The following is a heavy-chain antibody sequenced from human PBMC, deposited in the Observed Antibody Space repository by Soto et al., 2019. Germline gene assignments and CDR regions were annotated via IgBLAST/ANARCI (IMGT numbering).Heavy chain of an antibody. J-gene: IGHJ6*02. CDR3: AKAYENTSRRYYYYYGMDV. CDR1: GFTFSSYA. CDR2: ISGSGGST. V-gene: IGHV3-23*01. Sequence: PGGSLRLSCAASGFTFSSYAMSWVRQAPGKGLEWVSAISGSGGSTYYADSVKGRFTISRDNSKNTLYLQMNSLRAEDTAVYYCAKAYENTSRRYYYYYGMDVWGQGTTVSVSS. D-gene: IGHD2-2*01.